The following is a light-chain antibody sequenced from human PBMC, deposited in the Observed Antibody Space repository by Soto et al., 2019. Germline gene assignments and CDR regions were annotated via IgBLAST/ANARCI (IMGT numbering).Light chain of an antibody. CDR3: QQYKIWPPFT. CDR1: QSLSDN. Sequence: DIVRTQSPATVSVSPGERATLSCRASQSLSDNLAWYQQKPGQAPRLLIYGASTRAAGIPARSRGSRSGAEFTLTINSLQSADSAIYYCQQYKIWPPFTFGPGTKVDI. J-gene: IGKJ3*01. CDR2: GAS. V-gene: IGKV3-15*01.